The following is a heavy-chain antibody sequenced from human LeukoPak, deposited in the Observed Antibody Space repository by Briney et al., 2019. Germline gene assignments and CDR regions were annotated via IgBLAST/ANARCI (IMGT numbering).Heavy chain of an antibody. V-gene: IGHV4-38-2*01. J-gene: IGHJ4*02. CDR1: GYSISSGYY. D-gene: IGHD6-13*01. Sequence: SESLSLTCAVSGYSISSGYYWCWIRQPPGKGLGWIGSINHSASTYYNPPLKGRVTISVDTSKNQFSLKLSSVTAADTAMYYCASVAAAGNVDYWGQGTLVTVSS. CDR3: ASVAAAGNVDY. CDR2: INHSAST.